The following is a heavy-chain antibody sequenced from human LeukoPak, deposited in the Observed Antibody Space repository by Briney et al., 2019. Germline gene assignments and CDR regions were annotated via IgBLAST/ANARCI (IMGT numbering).Heavy chain of an antibody. V-gene: IGHV6-1*01. CDR2: TYYRSKWYN. D-gene: IGHD2-2*02. CDR3: ARVTYCSSTSCYRDAFDI. Sequence: QTLSLTCAISGDSVSSNSAAWNWIRQSPSRGLEWLGRTYYRSKWYNDYAVSVKSRITINPDTSKNQFYLQLNSVTPEDTAVYYCARVTYCSSTSCYRDAFDIWGQGTMVTVSS. CDR1: GDSVSSNSAA. J-gene: IGHJ3*02.